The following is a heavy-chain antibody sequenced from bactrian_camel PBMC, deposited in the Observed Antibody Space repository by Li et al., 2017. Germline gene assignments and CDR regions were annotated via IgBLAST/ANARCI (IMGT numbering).Heavy chain of an antibody. Sequence: VQLVESGGGSVQSGGSLRLSCVVSRYTYSNNYCVGWFRQAPGKEREGVAAIYVGGYSTYYADSVKGRFTISQDNAKATLYLQMNSLKTEDAAVYYCAASALRGGRGTQVTVS. V-gene: IGHV3S40*01. CDR1: RYTYSNNYC. CDR3: AASALR. CDR2: IYVGGYST. J-gene: IGHJ4*01.